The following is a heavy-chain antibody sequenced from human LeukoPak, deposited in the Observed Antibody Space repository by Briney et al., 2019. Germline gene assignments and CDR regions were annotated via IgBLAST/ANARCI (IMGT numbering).Heavy chain of an antibody. CDR1: GFTFSDHY. D-gene: IGHD3-10*01. J-gene: IGHJ4*02. CDR2: TRNKANSYTT. V-gene: IGHV3-72*01. Sequence: GGSLRLSCAASGFTFSDHYMDWVRQAPGKGLEWVGRTRNKANSYTTEYAASVKGRFTISRDDSKNSLYLQMNSLKTEDTAVYYCARVPYGSGADYWGQGTLVTVPS. CDR3: ARVPYGSGADY.